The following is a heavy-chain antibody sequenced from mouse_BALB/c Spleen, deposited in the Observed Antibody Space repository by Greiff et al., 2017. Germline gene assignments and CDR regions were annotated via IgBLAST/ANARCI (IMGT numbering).Heavy chain of an antibody. V-gene: IGHV2-9*02. D-gene: IGHD1-1*01. J-gene: IGHJ3*01. CDR3: AREDYYGSTSWFAY. CDR1: GFSLTSYG. Sequence: QVQLQQSGPGLVAPSQSLSITCTVSGFSLTSYGVHWVRQPPGKGLEWLGVIWAGGSTNYNSALMSRLSISKDNSKSQVFLKMNSLQTDDTAMYYCAREDYYGSTSWFAYWGQGTLVTVSA. CDR2: IWAGGST.